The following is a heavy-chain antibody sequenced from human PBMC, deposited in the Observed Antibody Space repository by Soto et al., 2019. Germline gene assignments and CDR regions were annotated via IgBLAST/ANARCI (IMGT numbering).Heavy chain of an antibody. V-gene: IGHV4-34*01. J-gene: IGHJ4*02. CDR3: ARGGYWTFDY. CDR2: IHHSGST. CDR1: GGSFSGYY. D-gene: IGHD2-15*01. Sequence: SETRSLTCAVYGGSFSGYYWSWIRQPPGKGLEWIGEIHHSGSTNYNPSLKSRATVSVDTSKNQFSLRLSSVTAADTAVYYCARGGYWTFDYWGQGPLVTVSS.